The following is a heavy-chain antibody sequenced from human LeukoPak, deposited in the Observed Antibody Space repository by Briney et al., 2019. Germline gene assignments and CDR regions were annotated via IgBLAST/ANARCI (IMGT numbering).Heavy chain of an antibody. CDR3: AKIYGDYVSGAFDI. V-gene: IGHV3-23*01. J-gene: IGHJ3*02. CDR1: GFTFSSYV. CDR2: ISGSGGST. D-gene: IGHD4-17*01. Sequence: GGSLRLSCAVSGFTFSSYVMSWVRQAPGKGLEWVSAISGSGGSTYHADSVKGRFTISRDNSKNTLYLQMNSLRAEDTAVYYCAKIYGDYVSGAFDIWGQGTMVTVSS.